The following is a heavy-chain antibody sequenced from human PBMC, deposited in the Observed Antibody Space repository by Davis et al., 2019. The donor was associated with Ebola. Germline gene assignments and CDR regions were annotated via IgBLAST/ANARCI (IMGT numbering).Heavy chain of an antibody. D-gene: IGHD1-26*01. CDR2: INPSGGST. CDR3: ARALSGSYYVNDAFDI. Sequence: AASVKVSCKASGYTFTSYYMHWVRPAPGQGLEWMGIINPSGGSTSYAQKFQGRVTMTRNTSIRTAYMELSSLRSEDTAVYYCARALSGSYYVNDAFDIWGQGTMVTVSS. CDR1: GYTFTSYY. J-gene: IGHJ3*02. V-gene: IGHV1-46*01.